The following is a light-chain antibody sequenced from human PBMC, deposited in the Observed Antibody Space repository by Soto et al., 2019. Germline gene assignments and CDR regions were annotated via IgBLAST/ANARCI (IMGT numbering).Light chain of an antibody. CDR3: SSYTSVRDLHV. J-gene: IGLJ1*01. CDR2: EVS. Sequence: QSALTQPASVSGSPGQSITISCTGSSSDVGDYNYVSWFQQHPGKAPKLMIYEVSNRPSEVSSRFSGSKSGNTASLTISGLQADDEADYFCSSYTSVRDLHVFGTGTKLTVL. CDR1: SSDVGDYNY. V-gene: IGLV2-14*01.